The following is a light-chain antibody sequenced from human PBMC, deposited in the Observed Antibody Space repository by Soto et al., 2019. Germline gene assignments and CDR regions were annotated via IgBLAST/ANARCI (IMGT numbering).Light chain of an antibody. CDR1: QSVSNNY. J-gene: IGKJ1*01. CDR2: GAS. CDR3: LQYGISGT. Sequence: DNVLKISPGTLSLSPRERATLSCRASQSVSNNYLAWYQQKPGQAPRLLVYGASNRATGIPDRFSGSGSGTDFTLTISRLEPEDIAVYYCLQYGISGTFGQGTNVDIK. V-gene: IGKV3-20*01.